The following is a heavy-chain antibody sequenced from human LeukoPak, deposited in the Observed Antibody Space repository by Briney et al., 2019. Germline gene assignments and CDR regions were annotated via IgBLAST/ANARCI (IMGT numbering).Heavy chain of an antibody. D-gene: IGHD6-19*01. Sequence: ASVKVSCKASGYTFNSYGISWVRQAPGQGLEWMGWISAYNGNTNYAQKVQGRITMTTDTSTSTAYMELSSLRSDDTAVYYCARADIRAIASSGWYGFDYWGQGTLVTVSS. J-gene: IGHJ4*02. CDR3: ARADIRAIASSGWYGFDY. CDR2: ISAYNGNT. CDR1: GYTFNSYG. V-gene: IGHV1-18*01.